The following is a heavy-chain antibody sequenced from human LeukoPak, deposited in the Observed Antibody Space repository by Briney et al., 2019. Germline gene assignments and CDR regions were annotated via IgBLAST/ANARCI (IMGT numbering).Heavy chain of an antibody. CDR3: ARHLHYYDSSGYYSDAFDL. J-gene: IGHJ3*01. CDR1: GDSLSPYF. CDR2: TYYTGNT. V-gene: IGHV4-59*08. D-gene: IGHD3-22*01. Sequence: SETLSLTCSVSGDSLSPYFWSWIRQSPGKGLEWIGYTYYTGNTDYNPSLEGRVTISVVTFKNRLSLRLYSVTAADTAVYYCARHLHYYDSSGYYSDAFDLWGQGTAVTVSS.